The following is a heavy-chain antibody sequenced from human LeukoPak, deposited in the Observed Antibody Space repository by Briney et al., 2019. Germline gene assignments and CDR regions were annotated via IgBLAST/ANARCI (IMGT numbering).Heavy chain of an antibody. CDR1: GFTFSSYW. CDR2: IKQDGSEK. J-gene: IGHJ3*02. D-gene: IGHD3-22*01. Sequence: PGGSLRLSCAASGFTFSSYWMSWVRQAPGKGLEWVANIKQDGSEKYYVDSVKGRFTISRDNAKNSLYLQMNSLRAEDTAVYYCARAGYDSSRWSDAFDIWGQGTMVTVSS. V-gene: IGHV3-7*01. CDR3: ARAGYDSSRWSDAFDI.